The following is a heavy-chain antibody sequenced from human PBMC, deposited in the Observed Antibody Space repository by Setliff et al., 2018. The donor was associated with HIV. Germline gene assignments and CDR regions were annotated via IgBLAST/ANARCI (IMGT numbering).Heavy chain of an antibody. CDR2: IIPIFGTA. CDR3: ARERRYCSGGSCSKFFDY. V-gene: IGHV1-69*05. CDR1: GGTFSSYA. J-gene: IGHJ4*02. Sequence: ASVKVSCKASGGTFSSYAISWVRQAPGQGLEWMGGIIPIFGTANYAQKFQGRVTITTDESTSTDYMELSSLRSEDTAVYSCARERRYCSGGSCSKFFDYWGQGTLVTVSS. D-gene: IGHD2-15*01.